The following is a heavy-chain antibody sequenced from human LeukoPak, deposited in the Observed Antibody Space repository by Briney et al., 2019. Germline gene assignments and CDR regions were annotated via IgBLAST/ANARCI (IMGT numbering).Heavy chain of an antibody. Sequence: RASVKVSCTAYGYTFTSYDLNWVRQATGQGLEWMGWVSPNSGNTGYAQKFQGRVTMTRDTSISTVYMELSSLGSEDTAVYYCARGVGYCSGGNCYGVGSSDYWGQGTLVTVSS. CDR3: ARGVGYCSGGNCYGVGSSDY. V-gene: IGHV1-8*01. D-gene: IGHD2-15*01. J-gene: IGHJ4*02. CDR2: VSPNSGNT. CDR1: GYTFTSYD.